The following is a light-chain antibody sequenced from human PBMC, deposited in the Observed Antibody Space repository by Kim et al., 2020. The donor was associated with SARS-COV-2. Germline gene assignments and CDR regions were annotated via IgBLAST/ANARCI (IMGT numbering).Light chain of an antibody. CDR3: QQYSNWPPRT. CDR2: AAS. CDR1: QSVGNN. V-gene: IGKV3-15*01. Sequence: ETVMTQSPATLSVSPGDSTTLSCTASQSVGNNLAWYQQKPGQAPRLLIYAASTRATGIPARFSGSGSGTEFTLTISSLQSEDFAVYYCQQYSNWPPRTFGPGTKVDIK. J-gene: IGKJ1*01.